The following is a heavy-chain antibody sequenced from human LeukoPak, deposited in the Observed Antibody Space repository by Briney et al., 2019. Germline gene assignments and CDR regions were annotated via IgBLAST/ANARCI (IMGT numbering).Heavy chain of an antibody. CDR1: GFTFDDYT. J-gene: IGHJ5*02. CDR3: AKGKHSSSWYNWFDR. D-gene: IGHD6-13*01. Sequence: GGSLRLSCAASGFTFDDYTMHWVRQAPGKGLEWVSGISWNSGSIGYADSVKGRFTISRDNAKNSLYLQMNSLRAEDTALYYCAKGKHSSSWYNWFDRWGQGTLVTVSS. CDR2: ISWNSGSI. V-gene: IGHV3-9*01.